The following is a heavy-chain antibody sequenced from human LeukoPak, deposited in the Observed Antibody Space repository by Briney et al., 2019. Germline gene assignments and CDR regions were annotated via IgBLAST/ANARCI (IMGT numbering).Heavy chain of an antibody. Sequence: SGGSLRLSCAVSGFTFKPYWMHWVRQAPGKGPVWVSRINDDGSDTTYADSVKGRFTISRDDAKNMLFMQMNSLRAEDTAVYYCVRGGPSTWSWGQGTLVTVSS. CDR3: VRGGPSTWS. CDR2: INDDGSDT. D-gene: IGHD2-15*01. J-gene: IGHJ5*02. CDR1: GFTFKPYW. V-gene: IGHV3-74*01.